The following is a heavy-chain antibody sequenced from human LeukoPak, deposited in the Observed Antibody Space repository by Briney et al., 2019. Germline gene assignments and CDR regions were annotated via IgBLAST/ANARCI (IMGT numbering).Heavy chain of an antibody. CDR2: IYHSGST. CDR3: ARPADDAFDI. CDR1: GGSISSGGYY. V-gene: IGHV4-30-2*01. Sequence: SETLSLTCTVSGGSISSGGYYWSWIRQPPGKGLEWIGYIYHSGSTYYNPSLKSRVTISVDRSKNQFSLKLSSVTAADTAVYYCARPADDAFDIWGQGTMVTVSS. J-gene: IGHJ3*02. D-gene: IGHD2-15*01.